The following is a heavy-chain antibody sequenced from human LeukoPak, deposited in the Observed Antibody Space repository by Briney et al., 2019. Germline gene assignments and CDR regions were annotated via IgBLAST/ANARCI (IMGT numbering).Heavy chain of an antibody. D-gene: IGHD4-11*01. V-gene: IGHV3-33*06. J-gene: IGHJ4*02. CDR1: KFMFSHYG. Sequence: GGSLRLSCAASKFMFSHYGMHWVRQAPGKGLEWVAVIWCDGTNQYYAHSVKGRFTVSRDNSQNTLYLQMSSLRPEDTAIYYCAKDAERGFDYSNSLQKWGQGTLVTVSS. CDR3: AKDAERGFDYSNSLQK. CDR2: IWCDGTNQ.